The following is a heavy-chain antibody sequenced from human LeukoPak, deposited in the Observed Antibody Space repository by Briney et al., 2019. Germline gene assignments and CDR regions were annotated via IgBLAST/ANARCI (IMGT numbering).Heavy chain of an antibody. J-gene: IGHJ2*01. V-gene: IGHV4-61*02. Sequence: SSETLSLTCTVSGYSISSGYFWGWIRQPAGQGLEYIGRMYTSGSTNYNPSLKSRVTISVDTSKNQFSLKLSSVTAADTAVYYCARGYDGSGYYYRNWYFDLWGRGTLVTVSS. CDR1: GYSISSGYF. CDR2: MYTSGST. CDR3: ARGYDGSGYYYRNWYFDL. D-gene: IGHD3-22*01.